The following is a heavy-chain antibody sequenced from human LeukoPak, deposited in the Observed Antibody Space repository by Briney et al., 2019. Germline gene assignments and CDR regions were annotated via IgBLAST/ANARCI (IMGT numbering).Heavy chain of an antibody. CDR3: ARGPTLGLDI. J-gene: IGHJ3*02. V-gene: IGHV1-2*02. Sequence: GASVKVSCRASGYTFTAYYIHWVRQAPGQGLEWMGWINPNSGDKTLPQRFQGRATMTRDTSIITAYMELSSLTSDDTGMYYCARGPTLGLDIWGQGTMVTVSS. CDR2: INPNSGDK. CDR1: GYTFTAYY.